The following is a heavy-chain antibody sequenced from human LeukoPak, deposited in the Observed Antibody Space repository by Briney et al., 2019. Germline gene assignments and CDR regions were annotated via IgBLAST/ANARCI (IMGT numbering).Heavy chain of an antibody. CDR2: ISYDGSNK. CDR3: ARDQGAIVFSYYFDY. D-gene: IGHD2-15*01. J-gene: IGHJ4*02. CDR1: GFTVGSYA. V-gene: IGHV3-30*04. Sequence: GKSLRLPCEASGFTVGSYAKHWDRQAPGNVLERVAVISYDGSNKYYADSVKGRFTISRDNSKNTLYLQMNSLRAEDTAVYYCARDQGAIVFSYYFDYWGQGTLVTVSS.